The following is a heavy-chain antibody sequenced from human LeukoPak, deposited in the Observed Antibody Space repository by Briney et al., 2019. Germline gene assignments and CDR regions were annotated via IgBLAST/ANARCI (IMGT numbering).Heavy chain of an antibody. V-gene: IGHV4-31*03. CDR1: GGFITSGGYY. CDR2: ITNSGST. J-gene: IGHJ1*01. Sequence: SETLSLTCTVSGGFITSGGYYWSWIRQHPGRGLEWIAYITNSGSTFYTPSLKSRAVISIDISKSQFSLNVTSVTAADTAVYYCATSATGDSTGYYYFHFHHWGQGTLVTVSS. CDR3: ATSATGDSTGYYYFHFHH. D-gene: IGHD3-22*01.